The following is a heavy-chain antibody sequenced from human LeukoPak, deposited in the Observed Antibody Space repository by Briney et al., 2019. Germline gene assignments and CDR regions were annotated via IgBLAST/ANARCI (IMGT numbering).Heavy chain of an antibody. CDR3: AKNLQLAGHSYYYYGMDV. Sequence: GGSLRLSCAGSGFTFINYAMSWARQAPGKGLEWVSGVSGGGVSTYYADSVKGRFTISRDNSKNTLYLQMNSLRAEDTALYYCAKNLQLAGHSYYYYGMDVWGQGTTVTVSS. V-gene: IGHV3-23*01. CDR1: GFTFINYA. J-gene: IGHJ6*02. D-gene: IGHD1-1*01. CDR2: VSGGGVST.